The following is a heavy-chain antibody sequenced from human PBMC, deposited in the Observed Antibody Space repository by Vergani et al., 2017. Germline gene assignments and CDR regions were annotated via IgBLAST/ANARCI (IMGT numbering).Heavy chain of an antibody. CDR3: ALFCRSGSSSAIY. CDR2: IEWDDDE. D-gene: IGHD1-26*01. Sequence: QVTLKESGPALVKPTQTFTLTCTFSGFSVSTSGMRATWIRQPPGKALEWLARIEWDDDEFYTTSLKTRLKIAKDTSQNQVVFTMTDVDPVDTAAYYCALFCRSGSSSAIYWGQGILVTVSS. V-gene: IGHV2-70*04. CDR1: GFSVSTSGMR. J-gene: IGHJ4*02.